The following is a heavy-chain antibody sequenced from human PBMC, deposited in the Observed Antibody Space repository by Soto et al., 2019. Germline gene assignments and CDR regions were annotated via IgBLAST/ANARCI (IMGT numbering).Heavy chain of an antibody. CDR1: GYTFTSYY. CDR2: INPSGGST. D-gene: IGHD2-2*02. Sequence: QVQLVQSGAEVKKPGASVKVSCKASGYTFTSYYMHWVRQAPGQGLEWMGIINPSGGSTSYAQKFQGRVTMTRDTATSTVYMELSSLRSEDTAVYYCARDRRRGYCSSTSCYTGDAFDIWGQGTMVTVSS. J-gene: IGHJ3*02. V-gene: IGHV1-46*01. CDR3: ARDRRRGYCSSTSCYTGDAFDI.